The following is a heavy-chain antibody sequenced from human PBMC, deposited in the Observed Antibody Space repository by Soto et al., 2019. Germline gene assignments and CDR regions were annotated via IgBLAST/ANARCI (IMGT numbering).Heavy chain of an antibody. CDR2: IYYSGST. Sequence: QVQLQESGPGLVKPSQTLSLTCTVSGGSISSGGYYWSWIRQHPGKGLEWIGYIYYSGSTYYNPSLKSRVTISVDTSKNQFSLKLSSVTAADTAVYYCARQPKARGGYRMPGYFDYWGQGTLVTVSS. CDR3: ARQPKARGGYRMPGYFDY. V-gene: IGHV4-31*03. J-gene: IGHJ4*02. CDR1: GGSISSGGYY. D-gene: IGHD5-12*01.